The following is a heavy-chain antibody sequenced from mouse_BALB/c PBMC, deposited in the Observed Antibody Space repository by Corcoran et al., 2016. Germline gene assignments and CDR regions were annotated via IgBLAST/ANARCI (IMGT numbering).Heavy chain of an antibody. D-gene: IGHD1-1*01. V-gene: IGHV14-3*02. CDR2: IDPANGNT. CDR1: GFNIKDTY. CDR3: ARIYGSSYWYVDV. J-gene: IGHJ1*01. Sequence: EVQLQQSGAELVKPGASVKLSCTASGFNIKDTYMHWVKQRPEQGLEWIGRIDPANGNTKYDPKFQGKATITADTSSNTAYLQLSSLTSEDTAVYYCARIYGSSYWYVDVWGAGTTVTVSS.